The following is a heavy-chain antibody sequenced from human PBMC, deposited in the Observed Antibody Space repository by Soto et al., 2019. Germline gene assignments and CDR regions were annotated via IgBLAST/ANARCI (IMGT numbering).Heavy chain of an antibody. CDR1: GGSISSGGYY. CDR3: ARGSEDIVVVLAAQGTDAFDI. D-gene: IGHD2-2*01. V-gene: IGHV4-31*03. J-gene: IGHJ3*02. CDR2: IYYSGST. Sequence: QVQLQESGPGLVKPSQTLSLTCTVSGGSISSGGYYWSWIRQHPGKGLEWIGYIYYSGSTYYNPSRRSRVTISVDTSKNQFSLKLSSVTAADTAVYYCARGSEDIVVVLAAQGTDAFDIWGQGTMVTVSS.